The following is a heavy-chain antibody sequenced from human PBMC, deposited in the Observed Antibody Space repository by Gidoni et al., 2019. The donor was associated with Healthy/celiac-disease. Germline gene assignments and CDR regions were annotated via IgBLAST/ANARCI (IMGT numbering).Heavy chain of an antibody. Sequence: QVQLQQWGAGLLKPSETLSLTCAVYGGSFSGYYWSWIRQPPGKGLEWIGEINQSGSTTYNPSLKSRVTISVDTSKNQFSLKLSSVTAADTAVYYCARSVVAAAGGVDYWGQGTLVTVSS. CDR1: GGSFSGYY. J-gene: IGHJ4*02. V-gene: IGHV4-34*01. D-gene: IGHD6-13*01. CDR3: ARSVVAAAGGVDY. CDR2: INQSGST.